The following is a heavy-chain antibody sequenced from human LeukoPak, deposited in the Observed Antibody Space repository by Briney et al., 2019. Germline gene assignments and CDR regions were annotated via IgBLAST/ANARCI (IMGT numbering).Heavy chain of an antibody. Sequence: ASVKVSCKASGYTFTGYYMHWVRQAPGPGLEWMGWINPNSGGTNYAQKFQGRVTMTRDPSISTAYMELSRLRSDDTAVYYCASPGQGIDDAFDIWGQGTMVTVSS. D-gene: IGHD2-21*01. CDR2: INPNSGGT. CDR1: GYTFTGYY. CDR3: ASPGQGIDDAFDI. J-gene: IGHJ3*02. V-gene: IGHV1-2*02.